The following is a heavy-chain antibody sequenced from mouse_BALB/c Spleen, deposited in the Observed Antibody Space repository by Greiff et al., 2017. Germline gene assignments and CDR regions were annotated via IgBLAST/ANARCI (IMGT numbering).Heavy chain of an antibody. CDR1: GYSITSGYY. V-gene: IGHV3-6*02. D-gene: IGHD1-1*01. CDR3: ARDLLYAMDY. Sequence: ESGPGLVKPSQSLSLTCSVTGYSITSGYYWNWIRQFPGNKLEWMGYISYDGSNNYNPSLKNRISITRDTSKNQFFLKLNSVTTEDTATYYCARDLLYAMDYWGQGTSVTVSS. J-gene: IGHJ4*01. CDR2: ISYDGSN.